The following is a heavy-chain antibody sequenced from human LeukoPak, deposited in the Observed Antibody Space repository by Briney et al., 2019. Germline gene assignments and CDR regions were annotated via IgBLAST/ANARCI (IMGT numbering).Heavy chain of an antibody. Sequence: GESLKISCKGSGYSFTSYWIGWVRQMPGKGLEWMGIIYPGDSDTRYSPSFQGQVTISADKSISTAYLQWSSLKASDTAMYYCARQRHGYYDSSGYYGYWGQGTLVTVSS. CDR2: IYPGDSDT. J-gene: IGHJ4*02. CDR1: GYSFTSYW. D-gene: IGHD3-22*01. CDR3: ARQRHGYYDSSGYYGY. V-gene: IGHV5-51*01.